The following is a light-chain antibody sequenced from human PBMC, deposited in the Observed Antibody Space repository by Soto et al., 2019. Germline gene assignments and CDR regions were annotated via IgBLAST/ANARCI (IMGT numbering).Light chain of an antibody. J-gene: IGLJ1*01. V-gene: IGLV2-14*01. CDR2: DVS. CDR3: SSYTSSSTLGYV. CDR1: SSDVGGYNY. Sequence: QSLLTQPASVSGSPGQSITISCTGTSSDVGGYNYVSWYQQHPGKAPKLMIYDVSNRPSGVSNRFSGSKSGNTASLTISGLQAEAAADYYCSSYTSSSTLGYVFGTGPNVTVL.